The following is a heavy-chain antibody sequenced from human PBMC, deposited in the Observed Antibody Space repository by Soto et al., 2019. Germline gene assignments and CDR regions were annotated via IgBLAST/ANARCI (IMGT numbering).Heavy chain of an antibody. J-gene: IGHJ6*02. D-gene: IGHD2-2*01. V-gene: IGHV1-18*01. CDR3: ARLGYCSSTSCPPDYYYYYGMDV. CDR1: GYTFTSYG. Sequence: ASVKVSCKASGYTFTSYGISWVRQAPGQGLEWMGWISAYNGNTNYAQKLQGRVTMTTDTSTSTAYMELRSLRSDDTAVYYCARLGYCSSTSCPPDYYYYYGMDVWGQGTTVTVS. CDR2: ISAYNGNT.